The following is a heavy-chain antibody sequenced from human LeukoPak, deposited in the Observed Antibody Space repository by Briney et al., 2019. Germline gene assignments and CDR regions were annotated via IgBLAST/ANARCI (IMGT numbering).Heavy chain of an antibody. Sequence: PGGSLRLSCAASGFTFSSYGMHWVRQAPGKGLEWVAFIRYEGSNKYYADSVKGRFTISRDNSKNTLYLQMNSLRAEDTAVYYCAKAATYYYDTSGLDYWGQGALVTVSS. D-gene: IGHD3-22*01. CDR3: AKAATYYYDTSGLDY. V-gene: IGHV3-30*02. CDR1: GFTFSSYG. CDR2: IRYEGSNK. J-gene: IGHJ4*02.